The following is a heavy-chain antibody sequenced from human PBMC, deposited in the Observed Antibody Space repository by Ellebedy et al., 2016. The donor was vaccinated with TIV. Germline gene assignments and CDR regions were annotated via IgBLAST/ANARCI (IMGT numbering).Heavy chain of an antibody. J-gene: IGHJ6*02. CDR1: GGTFSSYA. CDR3: AGASTIFGVVIRNYYGMDV. CDR2: IIPIFGTA. Sequence: SVKVSXKASGGTFSSYAISWVRQAPGQGLEWMGGIIPIFGTANYAQKFQGRVTITADKSTSTAYMELSSLRSEDTAVYYCAGASTIFGVVIRNYYGMDVWGQGTTVTVSS. D-gene: IGHD3-3*01. V-gene: IGHV1-69*06.